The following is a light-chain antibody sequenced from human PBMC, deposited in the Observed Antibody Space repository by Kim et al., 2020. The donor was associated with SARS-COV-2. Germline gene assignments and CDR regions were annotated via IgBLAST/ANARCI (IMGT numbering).Light chain of an antibody. CDR2: AAS. Sequence: SASAGDRCTITCRASQSVNMFVNWYQQKPGKVPRLLIYAASTLDTVVPSRFAGSGSGTDFTLTISSLQPEDFATFYCQQSHISPFTFGHGTKLEI. V-gene: IGKV1-39*01. CDR1: QSVNMF. CDR3: QQSHISPFT. J-gene: IGKJ2*01.